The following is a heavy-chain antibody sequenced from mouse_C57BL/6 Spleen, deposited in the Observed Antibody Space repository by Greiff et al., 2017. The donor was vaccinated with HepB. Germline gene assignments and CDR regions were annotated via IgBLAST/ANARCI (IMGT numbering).Heavy chain of an antibody. CDR1: GYTFTSYW. Sequence: QVQLQQPGTELVKPGASVKLSCKASGYTFTSYWMHWVKQRPGQGLEWIGNINPSNGGTNYNEKFKSKATLTVDKSSSTAYMQLSSLTSEDSAVYYCAREDYYGSEGDWYFDVWGTGTTVTVSS. J-gene: IGHJ1*03. D-gene: IGHD1-1*01. CDR3: AREDYYGSEGDWYFDV. CDR2: INPSNGGT. V-gene: IGHV1-53*01.